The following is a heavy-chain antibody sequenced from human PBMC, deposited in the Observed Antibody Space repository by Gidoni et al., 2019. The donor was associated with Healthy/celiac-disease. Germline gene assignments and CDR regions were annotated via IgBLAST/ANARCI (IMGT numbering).Heavy chain of an antibody. Sequence: QVQLVQSGAEVKKPGASVKVSCKASGYTFTSYYMHWVRQAPGQGLEWMGIINPSGGSTSYAQKFQGRVTMTRDTSTSTVYMELSSLRSEDTAVYYCARDRRWGLIVGATTSGGFDYWGQGTLVTVSS. D-gene: IGHD1-26*01. CDR1: GYTFTSYY. CDR3: ARDRRWGLIVGATTSGGFDY. J-gene: IGHJ4*02. V-gene: IGHV1-46*01. CDR2: INPSGGST.